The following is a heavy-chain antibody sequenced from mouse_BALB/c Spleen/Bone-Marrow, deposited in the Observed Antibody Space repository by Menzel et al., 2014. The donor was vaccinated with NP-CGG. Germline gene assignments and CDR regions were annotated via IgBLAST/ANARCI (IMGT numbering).Heavy chain of an antibody. Sequence: EVQLVESGTVLARPGAAVKMSCKASGYTFSNYWMHWVKQRPGQGLEWIGTIYPGNSDTTYSQKFKGKATLTAVTSTSTAYMELSSLTNEDSAVYYCTTLARNKFDYWGQGTTLTVSS. J-gene: IGHJ2*01. CDR2: IYPGNSDT. V-gene: IGHV1-5*01. CDR3: TTLARNKFDY. D-gene: IGHD3-1*01. CDR1: GYTFSNYW.